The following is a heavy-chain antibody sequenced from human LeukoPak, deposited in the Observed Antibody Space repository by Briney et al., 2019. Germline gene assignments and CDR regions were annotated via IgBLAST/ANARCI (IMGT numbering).Heavy chain of an antibody. D-gene: IGHD1-26*01. Sequence: PSETLSLTCAVYGGSFSGYYWSWIRQPPGKGLEWIGEINHSGSTNYNPSLKSGVTISVDTSKNQFSLKLTSVTAADTAVYYCARAQGAVNWFDPWGQGTLVTVSS. CDR3: ARAQGAVNWFDP. CDR1: GGSFSGYY. V-gene: IGHV4-34*01. J-gene: IGHJ5*02. CDR2: INHSGST.